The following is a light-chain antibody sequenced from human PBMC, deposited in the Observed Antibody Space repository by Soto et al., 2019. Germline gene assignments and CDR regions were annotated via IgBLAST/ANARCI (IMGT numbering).Light chain of an antibody. CDR2: GAS. CDR3: QQYNNWPIT. CDR1: QTVLTN. Sequence: IGLTKSPATLSLSPGEIATLSCRASQTVLTNLAWYQQKPGQAPRLLIYGASTRATAIPARFSGSGSATEFTLTISSLQSEDFAVYYCQQYNNWPITFGQGTRLE. V-gene: IGKV3-15*01. J-gene: IGKJ5*01.